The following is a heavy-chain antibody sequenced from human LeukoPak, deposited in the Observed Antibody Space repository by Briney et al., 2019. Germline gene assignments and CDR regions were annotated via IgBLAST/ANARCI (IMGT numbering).Heavy chain of an antibody. Sequence: GESLKISCKGSGYSFTSYWIGWVRQMPGKGLEWMGIIYPGDSDTRYSPSFQGQVTISADKSISTAYLQMSSLRAEDTAVYYCAKGIRITMIVVVITAFDYWGQGTLVTVSS. CDR1: GYSFTSYW. D-gene: IGHD3-22*01. V-gene: IGHV5-51*01. J-gene: IGHJ4*02. CDR3: AKGIRITMIVVVITAFDY. CDR2: IYPGDSDT.